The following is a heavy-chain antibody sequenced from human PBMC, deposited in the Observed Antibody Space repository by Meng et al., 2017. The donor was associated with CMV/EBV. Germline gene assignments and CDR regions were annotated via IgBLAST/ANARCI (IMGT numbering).Heavy chain of an antibody. V-gene: IGHV1-46*01. J-gene: IGHJ4*02. Sequence: VQLVQAGAEVKNAGASVNVSGTASGYTSTSYYMHWVRQAPGQGLEWMGIINPSGGSTSYAQKFQGRVTMTRDTSTSTVYMELSSLRSEDTAVYYCARESSYDFSHDYWGQGTLVTVSS. CDR2: INPSGGST. D-gene: IGHD3-3*01. CDR3: ARESSYDFSHDY. CDR1: GYTSTSYY.